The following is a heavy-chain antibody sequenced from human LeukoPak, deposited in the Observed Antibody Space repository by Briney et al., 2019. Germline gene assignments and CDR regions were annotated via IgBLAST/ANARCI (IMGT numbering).Heavy chain of an antibody. CDR1: GGSISSSNYY. CDR2: ISYSGST. J-gene: IGHJ4*02. Sequence: KASETLSLTCTVSGGSISSSNYYWGWIRQPPGEGLEWIASISYSGSTYYNPSVKSRVAISRDTSKNQFSLSLNSVTAADTAVYYCVRVKSGSISDSWGQGTLVTVSS. CDR3: VRVKSGSISDS. V-gene: IGHV4-39*07. D-gene: IGHD1-26*01.